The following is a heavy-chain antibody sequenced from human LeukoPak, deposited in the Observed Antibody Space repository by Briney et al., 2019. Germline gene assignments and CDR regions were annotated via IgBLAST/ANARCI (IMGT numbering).Heavy chain of an antibody. J-gene: IGHJ2*01. V-gene: IGHV3-7*01. D-gene: IGHD3-22*01. CDR1: GFTFSSYW. CDR3: ASGADSSDWYFDL. CDR2: IKQDGSEK. Sequence: PGGSLRLSCAASGFTFSSYWMSWVCQAPGKGLEWVANIKQDGSEKYYVDSVKGRFTISRDNAKNSLYLQMNSLRAEDTAVYYCASGADSSDWYFDLWGRGTLVTVSS.